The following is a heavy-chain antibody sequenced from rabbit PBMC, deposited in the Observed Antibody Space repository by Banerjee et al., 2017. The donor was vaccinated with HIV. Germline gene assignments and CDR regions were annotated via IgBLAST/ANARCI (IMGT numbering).Heavy chain of an antibody. J-gene: IGHJ6*01. Sequence: QEQLEESGGDLVKPEGSLTLTCTASRFSFSNRYVMCWVRQAPGKGLEWIACINTSSGNTVYASWAKGRFTISKTSSTTVTLQMTSLTAADTATYFCAREESDYSCYALYYGMDLWGPGTLVTVS. D-gene: IGHD4-2*01. CDR3: AREESDYSCYALYYGMDL. CDR2: INTSSGNT. V-gene: IGHV1S45*01. CDR1: RFSFSNRYV.